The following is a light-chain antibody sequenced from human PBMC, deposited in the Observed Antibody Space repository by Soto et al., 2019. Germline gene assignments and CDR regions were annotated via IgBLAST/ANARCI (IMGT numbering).Light chain of an antibody. J-gene: IGKJ2*01. Sequence: EIVLTQSPGTLSLSPGERATLSCRASQSVSSYLAWYQQKPGQAPRLLIFATSSGATGIPDRFSGSGSGTDFTLTIGGLEPDDFAVYYWQQYGSAPYTFGQRTKLEI. CDR1: QSVSSY. CDR3: QQYGSAPYT. V-gene: IGKV3-20*01. CDR2: ATS.